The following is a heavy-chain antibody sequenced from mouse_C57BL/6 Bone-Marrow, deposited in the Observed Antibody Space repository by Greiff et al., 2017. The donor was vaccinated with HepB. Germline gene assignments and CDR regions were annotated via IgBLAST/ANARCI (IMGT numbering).Heavy chain of an antibody. J-gene: IGHJ4*01. V-gene: IGHV10-1*01. Sequence: EVQLVESGGGLVQPKGSLKLSCAASGFSFNTYAMNWVRQAPGKGLEWVARIRSKSNNYATYYADSVKDRFTISRDDSESMLYLQMNNLKTEDTAMYYCVREFYGNLYAMDYWGQGTSVTVSS. D-gene: IGHD2-1*01. CDR3: VREFYGNLYAMDY. CDR2: IRSKSNNYAT. CDR1: GFSFNTYA.